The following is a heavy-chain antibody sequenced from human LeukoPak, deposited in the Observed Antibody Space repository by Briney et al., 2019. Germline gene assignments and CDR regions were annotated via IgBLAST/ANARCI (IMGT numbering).Heavy chain of an antibody. V-gene: IGHV3-48*03. CDR3: ARDIVNGPFVTSLES. J-gene: IGHJ4*02. CDR2: IGSDGNTK. CDR1: GFSLTTYP. Sequence: GGSLRLSCAASGFSLTTYPMNWIRQVPGKGLEWVSHIGSDGNTKYYADSVRVRFTMSRDNAKNSLDLHMNSLRTEDTAVYYCARDIVNGPFVTSLESWGQGALVTVSS. D-gene: IGHD2-8*01.